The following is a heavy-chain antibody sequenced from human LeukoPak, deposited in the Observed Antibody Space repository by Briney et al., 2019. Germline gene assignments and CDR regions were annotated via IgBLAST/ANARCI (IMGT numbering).Heavy chain of an antibody. CDR2: IRYDGSNK. CDR1: GFTFSSYG. V-gene: IGHV3-30*02. D-gene: IGHD3-22*01. Sequence: GGSLRLSCAASGFTFSSYGMHWVRQAPGKGLEWVAFIRYDGSNKYYADSVKGRFTISRDNSKNTLYLQMNSLRAEDTAVYYCAKVSRYYDSSGYPDYWGQGTLVTVSS. J-gene: IGHJ4*02. CDR3: AKVSRYYDSSGYPDY.